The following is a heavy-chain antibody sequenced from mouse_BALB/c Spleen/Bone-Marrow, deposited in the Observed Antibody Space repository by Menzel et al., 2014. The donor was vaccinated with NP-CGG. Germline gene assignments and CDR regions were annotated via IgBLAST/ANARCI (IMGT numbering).Heavy chain of an antibody. CDR1: GFNIKDTY. D-gene: IGHD2-14*01. J-gene: IGHJ2*01. CDR2: IDPANGNA. Sequence: EVQLQQSGAELVKPGASVKLSCTASGFNIKDTYMHWVKQRPEQGLEWIGRIDPANGNAKYDPKFQGKATIAADTSSNTAYLQLSSLTSEGTAVYYCARYRLGTYFDFWGQGTTLTGSS. CDR3: ARYRLGTYFDF. V-gene: IGHV14-3*02.